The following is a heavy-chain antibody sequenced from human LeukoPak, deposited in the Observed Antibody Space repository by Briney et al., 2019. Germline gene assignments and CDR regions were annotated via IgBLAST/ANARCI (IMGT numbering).Heavy chain of an antibody. CDR2: IYYSGDT. J-gene: IGHJ3*02. Sequence: PSETLSLTCAVYGGSFSGYYWSWIRQPPGKGLEWIGYIYYSGDTKQNPSLNSRATISVDTSKNQFFLKLRSVAAADTAIYYCARELGRAFDTWGQGTVVTVSS. D-gene: IGHD3-3*02. CDR1: GGSFSGYY. CDR3: ARELGRAFDT. V-gene: IGHV4-34*11.